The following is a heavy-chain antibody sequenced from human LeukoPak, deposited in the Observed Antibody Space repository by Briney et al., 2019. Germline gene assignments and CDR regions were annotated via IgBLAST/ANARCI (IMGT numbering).Heavy chain of an antibody. CDR2: IYHSGST. V-gene: IGHV4-39*07. D-gene: IGHD3-22*01. CDR1: GGSITSSSYY. Sequence: PSETLSLTCSDSGGSITSSSYYWGWIRQPPGKGLEWIGSIYHSGSTYYNPSLKSRVTISVDTSKNQFSLKLSSVTAADTAVYYCAREGNYYDSSGYYRAFDIWGQGTMVTVSS. CDR3: AREGNYYDSSGYYRAFDI. J-gene: IGHJ3*02.